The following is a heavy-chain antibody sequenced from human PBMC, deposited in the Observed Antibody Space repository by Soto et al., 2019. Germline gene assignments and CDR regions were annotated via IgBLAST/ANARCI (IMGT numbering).Heavy chain of an antibody. CDR3: ARLYHHDSSGYPRDAFDI. J-gene: IGHJ3*02. Sequence: PSETLSLTCTVSGGSISNYYWSWIRQAPGKGLEWIGYIYYSGSTNYNPSLKSRVTMSVDTSKKQFSLKLSSVTAADTAVYFCARLYHHDSSGYPRDAFDIWGQGTTVTVSS. V-gene: IGHV4-59*08. CDR2: IYYSGST. D-gene: IGHD3-22*01. CDR1: GGSISNYY.